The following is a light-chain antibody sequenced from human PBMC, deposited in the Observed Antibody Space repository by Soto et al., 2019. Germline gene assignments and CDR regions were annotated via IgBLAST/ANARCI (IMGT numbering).Light chain of an antibody. V-gene: IGLV2-8*01. Sequence: QSALTQPPSASGSPGQSVTISCTGTSSDVGGYNYVSWYQHHPGKAPKLMIYEVSKRPSGVPDRFSGSKSGNTASLTVSGLQADDEADYYCSSDAGNANYAFGSGTKVTV. J-gene: IGLJ1*01. CDR3: SSDAGNANYA. CDR1: SSDVGGYNY. CDR2: EVS.